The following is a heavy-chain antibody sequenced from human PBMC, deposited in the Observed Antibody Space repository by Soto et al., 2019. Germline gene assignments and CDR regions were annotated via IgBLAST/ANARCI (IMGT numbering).Heavy chain of an antibody. CDR2: TSPYNGNT. CDR3: VRNAQWAFDI. CDR1: GYTFTSYG. V-gene: IGHV1-18*01. J-gene: IGHJ3*02. Sequence: ASVKVSCKASGYTFTSYGVSWVRQAPGQGLEWVGWTSPYNGNTNYAQKLQGRVTLTTDTSTDTAYVEVRSLRSDDTAMYYCVRNAQWAFDIWGQGTMVTVSS. D-gene: IGHD1-1*01.